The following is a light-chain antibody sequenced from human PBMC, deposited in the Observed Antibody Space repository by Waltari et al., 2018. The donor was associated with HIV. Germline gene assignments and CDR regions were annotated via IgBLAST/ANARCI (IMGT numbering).Light chain of an antibody. Sequence: QTALTQPASVSGSPGQSITISCTGTSSDVGAYNLVSWYQQHPGKAPRLIMYDVSERPAGVSNGFPGSKAGNTAARTISGLQAEDEADYYCCSYVSEIVPCVFGGGTKLTVL. CDR3: CSYVSEIVPCV. CDR2: DVS. J-gene: IGLJ3*02. CDR1: SSDVGAYNL. V-gene: IGLV2-23*02.